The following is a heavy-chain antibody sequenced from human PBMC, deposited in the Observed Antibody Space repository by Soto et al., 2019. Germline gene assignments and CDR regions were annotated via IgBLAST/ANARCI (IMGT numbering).Heavy chain of an antibody. Sequence: HPGGSLRLSCAASGFTFDDYAMHWVRQAPGKGLEWVSGISWNSGSIGYADSVKGRFTISRDNAKNSLYLQMNSLRAEDTALYYCAKDTFYVSSAFDIWGQGTMVTVSS. CDR1: GFTFDDYA. D-gene: IGHD3-10*02. CDR3: AKDTFYVSSAFDI. J-gene: IGHJ3*02. V-gene: IGHV3-9*01. CDR2: ISWNSGSI.